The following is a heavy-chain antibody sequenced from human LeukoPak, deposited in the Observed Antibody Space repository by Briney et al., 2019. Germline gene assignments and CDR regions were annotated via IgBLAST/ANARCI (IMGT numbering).Heavy chain of an antibody. CDR1: GLTFSGYV. CDR2: IGGSGGST. D-gene: IGHD3-10*02. V-gene: IGHV3-23*01. Sequence: GGSLRLSCVASGLTFSGYVMNWVRQAPGKGLEWVSSIGGSGGSTNYADSVKGRFTISRDNSKNTLYLQMNSLRAEDTAVYYCAKVPMFGYMDVWGKGTTVTVSS. J-gene: IGHJ6*03. CDR3: AKVPMFGYMDV.